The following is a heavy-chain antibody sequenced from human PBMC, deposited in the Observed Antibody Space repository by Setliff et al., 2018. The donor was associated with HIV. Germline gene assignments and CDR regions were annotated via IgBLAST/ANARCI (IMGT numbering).Heavy chain of an antibody. CDR3: ARAAYYDILTGYFFDY. Sequence: SETLSLTCTVSGASTSSNTYSWVWIRQPPGKGLEWIGSIYYSGSTYYNPSLKSRVTISVDTSKNQFSLKLSSVTAADTAVYYCARAAYYDILTGYFFDYWGQGTLVTVSS. CDR1: GASTSSNTYS. J-gene: IGHJ4*02. D-gene: IGHD3-9*01. V-gene: IGHV4-39*07. CDR2: IYYSGST.